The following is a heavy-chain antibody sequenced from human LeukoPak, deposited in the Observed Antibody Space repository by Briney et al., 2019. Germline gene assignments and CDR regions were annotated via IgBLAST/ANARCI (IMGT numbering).Heavy chain of an antibody. Sequence: GGPLRPSCAASGFTLSGFSINWVRQAQGKGREGVSSISSSSSYIYYADSVKGRFTISRDNSKNTLYLQMQSLRAEDTAVYFCATDQVATVGPFGAWGQGTLVTVSS. V-gene: IGHV3-21*06. D-gene: IGHD3-16*01. J-gene: IGHJ5*02. CDR2: ISSSSSYI. CDR1: GFTLSGFS. CDR3: ATDQVATVGPFGA.